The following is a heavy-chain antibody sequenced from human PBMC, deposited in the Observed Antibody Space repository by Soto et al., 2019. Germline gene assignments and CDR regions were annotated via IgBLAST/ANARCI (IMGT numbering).Heavy chain of an antibody. CDR1: GFTFTSSA. D-gene: IGHD3-22*01. V-gene: IGHV1-58*01. CDR3: AAEGHYDSSGYYGY. J-gene: IGHJ4*02. Sequence: GASVKVSCKASGFTFTSSAVQWVRQARGQRLEWIGWIVVGSGNTNYAQKFQERVTITRDMSTSTAYMELSSLRSEDTAVYYCAAEGHYDSSGYYGYWGQGTLVTVS. CDR2: IVVGSGNT.